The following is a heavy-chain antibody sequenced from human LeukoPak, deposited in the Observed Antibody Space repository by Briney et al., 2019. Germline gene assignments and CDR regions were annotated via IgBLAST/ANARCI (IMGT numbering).Heavy chain of an antibody. J-gene: IGHJ5*02. V-gene: IGHV3-23*01. CDR1: GFTFSSYA. CDR3: AKASRDWNVLNWFDP. Sequence: GGSLRLSCAASGFTFSSYAMSWVRQAPGKGLEWVSIISDSGGGTYYADSVKGRFTISRDNSKNTLYLQMNSLRAEDTAVYYCAKASRDWNVLNWFDPWGQGTLVTVSS. D-gene: IGHD1-1*01. CDR2: ISDSGGGT.